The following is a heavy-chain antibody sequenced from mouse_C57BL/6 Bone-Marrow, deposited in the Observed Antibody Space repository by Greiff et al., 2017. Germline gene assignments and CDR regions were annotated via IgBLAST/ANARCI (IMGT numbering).Heavy chain of an antibody. CDR2: IWWDDDK. J-gene: IGHJ4*01. CDR1: GFSLSTFGMG. Sequence: QVQLKESGPGILQPSQTLSLTCSFSGFSLSTFGMGVGWIRQPSGKGLEWLAHIWWDDDKYYNPALKSRLTISKDTSKNQVFLKIANVDTADTATYYCALKGGYGPYYYAMDYWGQGTSVTVSS. CDR3: ALKGGYGPYYYAMDY. V-gene: IGHV8-8*01. D-gene: IGHD1-1*02.